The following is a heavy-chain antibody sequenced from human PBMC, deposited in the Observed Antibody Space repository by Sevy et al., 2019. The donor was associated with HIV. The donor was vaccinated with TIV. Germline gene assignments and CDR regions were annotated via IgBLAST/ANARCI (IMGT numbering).Heavy chain of an antibody. J-gene: IGHJ6*02. D-gene: IGHD6-6*01. CDR1: GFTFSSYS. CDR3: AGGLAALPGYYYGMDV. CDR2: ISYESDTI. Sequence: GGSLRLSCAASGFTFSSYSMNWVRQAPGKGLEWVSYISYESDTIYYADSVRGRFTIFRDNAKNSLSLQMNILRAEDTAVYYCAGGLAALPGYYYGMDVWGQGTTVTVSS. V-gene: IGHV3-48*01.